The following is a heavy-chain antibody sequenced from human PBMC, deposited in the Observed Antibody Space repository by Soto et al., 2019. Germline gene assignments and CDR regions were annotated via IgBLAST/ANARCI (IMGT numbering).Heavy chain of an antibody. Sequence: GGSLRLSCAASGFTFSSYGMHWVRQAPGKGLEWVAVIWYDGSNKYYADSVKGRFTISRDNSKNTLYLQMNSLRAEDTAVYYCARDRTYYYDSSGYYFPRYYFDYWGQGTLVTVSS. CDR1: GFTFSSYG. V-gene: IGHV3-33*01. CDR2: IWYDGSNK. CDR3: ARDRTYYYDSSGYYFPRYYFDY. J-gene: IGHJ4*02. D-gene: IGHD3-22*01.